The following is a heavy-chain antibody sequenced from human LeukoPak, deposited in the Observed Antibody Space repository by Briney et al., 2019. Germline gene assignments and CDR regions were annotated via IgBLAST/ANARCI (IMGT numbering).Heavy chain of an antibody. J-gene: IGHJ3*02. V-gene: IGHV2-5*01. CDR3: AHSPGIAAAGTDAFDI. D-gene: IGHD6-13*01. CDR1: GFSLSTSGVA. CDR2: IYCNDDK. Sequence: SGPTLVNPTQTLTLTCTFSGFSLSTSGVALAWILQPPGKALEWLALIYCNDDKRYSPSLKSPLTITKDTSKNQVVLTMTNMDPVDTATDFCAHSPGIAAAGTDAFDIWGQGTMVTVSS.